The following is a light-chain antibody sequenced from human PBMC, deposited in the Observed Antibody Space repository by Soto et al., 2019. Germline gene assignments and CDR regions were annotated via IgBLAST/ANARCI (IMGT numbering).Light chain of an antibody. CDR3: PQRYSYPIT. V-gene: IGKV1-9*01. Sequence: DIHLTPSPSFLSASVGDGITISCRSRQDISCDLAWSQQEPGTAPKLLIHTASTLQGGVPSRCSGSGTGTECTRTMKNLQSEDLSTYYGPQRYSYPITFDQGKRLEIK. J-gene: IGKJ5*01. CDR2: TAS. CDR1: QDISCD.